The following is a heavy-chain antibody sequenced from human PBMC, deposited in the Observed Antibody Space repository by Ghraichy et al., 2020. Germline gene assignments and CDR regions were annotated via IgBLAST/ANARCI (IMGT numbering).Heavy chain of an antibody. CDR1: GGTFSSYA. D-gene: IGHD3-9*01. CDR3: ARDLTNYYYYGMDV. V-gene: IGHV1-69*06. Sequence: SAKVSCKASGGTFSSYAISWVRQAPGQGLEWMGGIIPIFGTANYAQKFQGRVTITADKSTSTAYMELSSLRSEDTAVYYCARDLTNYYYYGMDVWGQGTTVTVSS. CDR2: IIPIFGTA. J-gene: IGHJ6*02.